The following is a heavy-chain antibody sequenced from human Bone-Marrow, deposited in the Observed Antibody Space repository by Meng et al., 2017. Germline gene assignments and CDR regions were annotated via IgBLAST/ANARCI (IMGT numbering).Heavy chain of an antibody. V-gene: IGHV6-1*01. Sequence: HVHLTQAPPGLVKPSHTLSLTGAISGYSVSCNRAAWHWIRQSPSGGLELLGRTYYRSKWYTDYAVSVKSRITINPDTSKNQFSLQLNSVTPDDTAVYYCAREDYSSSPSFWGQGTLVTVSS. J-gene: IGHJ4*02. D-gene: IGHD3-22*01. CDR3: AREDYSSSPSF. CDR2: TYYRSKWYT. CDR1: GYSVSCNRAA.